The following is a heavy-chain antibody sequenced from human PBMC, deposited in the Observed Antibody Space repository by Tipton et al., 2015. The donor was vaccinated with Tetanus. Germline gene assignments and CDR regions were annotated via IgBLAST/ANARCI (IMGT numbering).Heavy chain of an antibody. V-gene: IGHV4-59*01. CDR1: GGSFSGYY. CDR2: IYYSGST. J-gene: IGHJ3*02. Sequence: TLSLTCAVYGGSFSGYYWSWIRQPPGKGLEWIWYIYYSGSTNYNPSLKSRVTISVDTSKNQFSLKLSSVTAADTAVYYCARAGRSGAFDIWGQGTMATVSS. CDR3: ARAGRSGAFDI.